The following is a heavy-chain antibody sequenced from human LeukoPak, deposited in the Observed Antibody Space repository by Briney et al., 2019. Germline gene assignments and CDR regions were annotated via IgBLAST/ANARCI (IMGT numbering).Heavy chain of an antibody. J-gene: IGHJ4*02. CDR1: GYSFTSYW. Sequence: GESLQISCKGSGYSFTSYWIGWVRRMPGKGLEWMGIIYPGDSDTRYSPSFQGQVTISADKSISTAYLQWSSLKASDTAMYYCARLTSSGSYYNLFDYWGQGTLVTVSS. D-gene: IGHD3-10*01. CDR3: ARLTSSGSYYNLFDY. V-gene: IGHV5-51*01. CDR2: IYPGDSDT.